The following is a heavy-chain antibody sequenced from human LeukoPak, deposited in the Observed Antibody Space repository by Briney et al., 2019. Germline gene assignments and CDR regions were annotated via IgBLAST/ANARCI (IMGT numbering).Heavy chain of an antibody. V-gene: IGHV3-53*01. CDR1: GFTVSSNY. CDR2: IYSGGST. CDR3: ARGGRPYCINGVCYSSGPWGFDY. J-gene: IGHJ4*02. D-gene: IGHD2-8*01. Sequence: GGSLRLSCAASGFTVSSNYMSWVRQAPGKGLEWVSVIYSGGSTYYADSLKGRFTISRDNSKNTLYLQMNSLRAEDTAGYYCARGGRPYCINGVCYSSGPWGFDYWGQGTLVTVSS.